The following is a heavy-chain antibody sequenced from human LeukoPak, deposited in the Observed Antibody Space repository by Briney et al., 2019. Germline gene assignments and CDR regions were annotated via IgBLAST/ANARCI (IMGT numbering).Heavy chain of an antibody. D-gene: IGHD1-26*01. Sequence: GGSLGLSCGASGFTFSDYYMSWIRQAPGKGLEWVSYIGSTIYYADSVKGRFTISRDNAKNSLYLQMNSLRAEDTAVYYCARDRGIVGTTGYYYMDVWGKGTTVTVSS. CDR3: ARDRGIVGTTGYYYMDV. CDR1: GFTFSDYY. V-gene: IGHV3-11*04. CDR2: IGSTI. J-gene: IGHJ6*03.